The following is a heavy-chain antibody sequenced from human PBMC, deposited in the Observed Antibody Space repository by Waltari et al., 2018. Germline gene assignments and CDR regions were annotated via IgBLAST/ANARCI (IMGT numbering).Heavy chain of an antibody. CDR2: IDSGGST. CDR3: ARRNWFDP. J-gene: IGHJ5*02. Sequence: EVQLVETGGGLIQPGGSLRLSCAASGFTVSSDYMSWVRQAPGKGLEWVSVIDSGGSTYYADSVKGRFTISRDNSKNTLYLQMNSLRAEDTAVYYCARRNWFDPWGQGTLVTVSS. CDR1: GFTVSSDY. V-gene: IGHV3-53*02.